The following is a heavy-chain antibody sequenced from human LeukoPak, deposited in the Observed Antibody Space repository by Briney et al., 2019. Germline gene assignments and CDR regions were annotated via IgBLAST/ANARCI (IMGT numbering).Heavy chain of an antibody. Sequence: PGGSLRLSCAASGFIFRSYAMSWVRQAPGKGLEWVSAISGTGGTTYYTDSVKGRFTISRDNSRNTVYLQMNSLRAEDTAVYCCAKDLLPTLSRIDYWGQGTLVTVSS. V-gene: IGHV3-23*01. CDR3: AKDLLPTLSRIDY. CDR2: ISGTGGTT. J-gene: IGHJ4*02. CDR1: GFIFRSYA.